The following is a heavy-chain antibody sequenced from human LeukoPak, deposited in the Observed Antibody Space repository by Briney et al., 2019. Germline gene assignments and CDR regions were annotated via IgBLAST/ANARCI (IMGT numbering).Heavy chain of an antibody. CDR2: IKSKTDGGTT. V-gene: IGHV3-15*07. CDR1: GFTSSNAW. D-gene: IGHD3-3*01. CDR3: TTYDFWSGYNP. J-gene: IGHJ5*02. Sequence: GGSLRLSCAASGFTSSNAWMNWVRQAPGKGLEWVGRIKSKTDGGTTDYAAPVKGRFTISRDDSKNTLYMQMNSLKTEDTAVYYCTTYDFWSGYNPWGRGTLVTVSS.